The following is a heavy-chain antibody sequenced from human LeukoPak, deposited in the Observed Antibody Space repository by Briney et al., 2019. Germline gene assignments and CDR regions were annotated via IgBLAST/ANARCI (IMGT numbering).Heavy chain of an antibody. D-gene: IGHD4-11*01. V-gene: IGHV5-51*01. CDR2: IYPGDSDT. CDR3: TRRPDYNDH. CDR1: GYIFATYW. J-gene: IGHJ5*02. Sequence: GESLKISCKGSGYIFATYWINWVRQVPGKGLEWMGIIYPGDSDTTYSPSFQGQVTMSVDKSINTAYLQWTSLKASDTAMYFCTRRPDYNDHWGQGTLVTVSS.